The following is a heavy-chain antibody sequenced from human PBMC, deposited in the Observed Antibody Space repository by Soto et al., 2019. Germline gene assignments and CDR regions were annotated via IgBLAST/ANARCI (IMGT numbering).Heavy chain of an antibody. CDR1: GGSISSYY. CDR2: IYYSGST. V-gene: IGHV4-59*08. Sequence: SETLSLTCTVSGGSISSYYWSWIRQPPGKGLEWIGYIYYSGSTNNNPSLTIRVTITVDTSTYQFSLKLSSVTAAATAVYYCAGLQRVLIAVAGFDYWGQGNLVTASS. CDR3: AGLQRVLIAVAGFDY. D-gene: IGHD6-19*01. J-gene: IGHJ4*02.